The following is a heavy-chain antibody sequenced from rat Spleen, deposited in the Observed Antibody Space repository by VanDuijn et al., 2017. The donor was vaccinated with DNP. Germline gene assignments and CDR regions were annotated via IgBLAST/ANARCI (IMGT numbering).Heavy chain of an antibody. CDR2: ITYDGSST. CDR3: AKGGDYGGFDY. V-gene: IGHV5-7*01. Sequence: EVHLVESGGGLVQPGRSLKLSCAASGFTFSDYYMAWVRQAPKKGLEWVATITYDGSSTYYRDSLKGRSTISRDNAKNTQYLQMNSLRSEDTATYYCAKGGDYGGFDYWGQGVMVTVSS. CDR1: GFTFSDYY. J-gene: IGHJ2*01. D-gene: IGHD1-11*01.